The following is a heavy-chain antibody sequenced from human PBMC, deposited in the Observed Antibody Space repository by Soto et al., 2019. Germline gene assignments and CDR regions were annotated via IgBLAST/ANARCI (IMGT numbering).Heavy chain of an antibody. CDR2: IIPIFGTA. Sequence: SVKVSCKASGGTFSSYAISWVRQAPGQGLEWMGGIIPIFGTANYAQKFQGRVTITADESTSTAYMELSSLRSEDTAVYYCARPATVVTNAFDVWGQGTMVTVSS. J-gene: IGHJ3*01. CDR3: ARPATVVTNAFDV. CDR1: GGTFSSYA. V-gene: IGHV1-69*13. D-gene: IGHD4-17*01.